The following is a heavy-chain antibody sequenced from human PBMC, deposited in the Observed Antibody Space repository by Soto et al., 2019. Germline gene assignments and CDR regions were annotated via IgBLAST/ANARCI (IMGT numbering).Heavy chain of an antibody. J-gene: IGHJ4*02. V-gene: IGHV3-72*01. CDR3: ASAWFGELKYFDY. CDR2: IRNKANSYTT. CDR1: GFTFSDHY. D-gene: IGHD3-10*01. Sequence: EVQLVESGGGLVQPGGSLRLSCAASGFTFSDHYMEWVRQAPGKGLEWVDRIRNKANSYTTEYGESVKDRFTISRDDSKNSLSLQMTSLKTEETAVYYCASAWFGELKYFDYWGQGTLVTVSS.